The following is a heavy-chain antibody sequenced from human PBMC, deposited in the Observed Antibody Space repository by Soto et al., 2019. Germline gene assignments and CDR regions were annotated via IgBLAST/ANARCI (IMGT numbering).Heavy chain of an antibody. V-gene: IGHV1-18*01. CDR1: GYSFSNYG. CDR3: VRSESSSSWTHNMDV. CDR2: INSYNGKT. Sequence: QVHLEQSGGEVRKPGASVKVSCKASGYSFSNYGLIWVRQAPGQGLEWVGWINSYNGKTNSAQKFQGRVLLTTDTFMSTGYMELRSLRSDDTAVYYCVRSESSSSWTHNMDVWGQGTAVTV. J-gene: IGHJ6*02. D-gene: IGHD2-2*01.